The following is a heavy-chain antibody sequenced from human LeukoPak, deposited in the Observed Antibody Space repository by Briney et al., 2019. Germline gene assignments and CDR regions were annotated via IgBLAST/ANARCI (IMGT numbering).Heavy chain of an antibody. CDR2: IYWNDDK. D-gene: IGHD6-19*01. CDR3: AHRHSSGWSYYFDY. J-gene: IGHJ4*02. Sequence: SGPTLVKPTQTLTPTCTFSGFSLSTSGVGVGWIRQPPGKALEWLALIYWNDDKRYSPSLKSRLTITKDTSKNQVVLTMTNMDPVDTATYYCAHRHSSGWSYYFDYWGQGTLVTVSS. CDR1: GFSLSTSGVG. V-gene: IGHV2-5*01.